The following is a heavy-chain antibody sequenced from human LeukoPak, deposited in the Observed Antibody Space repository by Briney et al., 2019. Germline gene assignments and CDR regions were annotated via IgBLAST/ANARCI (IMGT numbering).Heavy chain of an antibody. D-gene: IGHD6-13*01. CDR3: ARDWPSEWQHLPDYDAVDI. CDR1: GFTFSSYA. V-gene: IGHV3-23*01. Sequence: GESLSLSCAASGFTFSSYAMSWVRQPPGKGLNWVSSISGSGGNTFYADSVKGRFTTSRDNSKNTLYLQMNSLRAEDTAVYYCARDWPSEWQHLPDYDAVDIWGQGTMVTVSS. J-gene: IGHJ3*02. CDR2: ISGSGGNT.